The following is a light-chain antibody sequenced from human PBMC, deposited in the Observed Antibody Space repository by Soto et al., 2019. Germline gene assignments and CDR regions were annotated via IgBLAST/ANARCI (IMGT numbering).Light chain of an antibody. J-gene: IGKJ4*01. V-gene: IGKV1-17*01. CDR1: QSISNY. CDR2: SAS. Sequence: DIQMTQSPSSLSASVGDRVTMICRASQSISNYLNWYQQKPGNAPKLLISSASGLQSGVPSRFSGSGSGTEFTLTISSLQPEDFATYYCLQHNSYPLTFGGGTKVDI. CDR3: LQHNSYPLT.